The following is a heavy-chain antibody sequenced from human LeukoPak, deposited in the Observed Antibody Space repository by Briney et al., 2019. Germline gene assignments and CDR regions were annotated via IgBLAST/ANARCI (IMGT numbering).Heavy chain of an antibody. CDR1: GFTFSDYG. CDR3: ARGTPFGWNDVFYAFDI. CDR2: ISYDGSNK. Sequence: GTSLRLSCTGSGFTFSDYGIHWLRLAPGKGLEWVAVISYDGSNKYYADSVKGRFTISRDNSKNTLYLQMNSLRAEDTAVYYCARGTPFGWNDVFYAFDIWGQGTMVTVSS. D-gene: IGHD1-1*01. V-gene: IGHV3-30*04. J-gene: IGHJ3*02.